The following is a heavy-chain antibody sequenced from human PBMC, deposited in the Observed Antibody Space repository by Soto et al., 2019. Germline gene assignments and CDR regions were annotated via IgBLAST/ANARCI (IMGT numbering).Heavy chain of an antibody. D-gene: IGHD1-1*01. Sequence: GASVKVSCKASGYTFTGYYMHWVRQAPGQGLEWMGWINTKSGGTNYAQKFQGWVTMTRDTSISTAYMELSRLRSDDTAVYYCARGGSALANDAFDIWGQGTMVTVSS. CDR3: ARGGSALANDAFDI. J-gene: IGHJ3*02. CDR1: GYTFTGYY. V-gene: IGHV1-2*04. CDR2: INTKSGGT.